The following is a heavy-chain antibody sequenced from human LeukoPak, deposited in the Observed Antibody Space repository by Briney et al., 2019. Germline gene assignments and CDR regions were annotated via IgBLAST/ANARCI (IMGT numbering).Heavy chain of an antibody. CDR1: GFTVSGNY. Sequence: GGSLRLSCAASGFTVSGNYMTWVRQAPGKGLEWVSSISSSPKYVYYAESVKGRFTISRDNAENSLFLQMNSLRAEGTAVYFCAGGALSGFDYYYDYWGQGTLVTVSS. CDR3: AGGALSGFDYYYDY. J-gene: IGHJ4*02. CDR2: ISSSPKYV. D-gene: IGHD5-12*01. V-gene: IGHV3-21*01.